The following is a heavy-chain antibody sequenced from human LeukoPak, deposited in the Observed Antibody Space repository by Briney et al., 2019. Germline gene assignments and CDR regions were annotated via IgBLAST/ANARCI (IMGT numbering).Heavy chain of an antibody. CDR2: MYYSGST. CDR3: VGHSGYYYYYMDV. J-gene: IGHJ6*03. CDR1: GGSISSNNYY. Sequence: SETLSLTCTVSGGSISSNNYYWGWIRQSPGKGLEWIGSMYYSGSTYYNPSLKSRVTISVDTSKNQFSLKLSSVTAADTALYYCVGHSGYYYYYMDVWGKGTTVTISS. V-gene: IGHV4-39*01.